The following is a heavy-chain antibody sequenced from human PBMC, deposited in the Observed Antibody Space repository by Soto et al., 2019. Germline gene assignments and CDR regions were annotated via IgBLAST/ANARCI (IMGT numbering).Heavy chain of an antibody. Sequence: EVQLVESGGGLVQPGGSLRLSCAGSALTASKNYMSWVRQPPGKGLEWVSVIYSGGTTYYADSEKDRFSISRDNSKSTLYLQMDNLRAGDTAVYYCARGGSSSDWDYYGMDVWGQETTVTVSS. J-gene: IGHJ6*02. CDR2: IYSGGTT. V-gene: IGHV3-66*01. CDR1: ALTASKNY. CDR3: ARGGSSSDWDYYGMDV. D-gene: IGHD3-10*01.